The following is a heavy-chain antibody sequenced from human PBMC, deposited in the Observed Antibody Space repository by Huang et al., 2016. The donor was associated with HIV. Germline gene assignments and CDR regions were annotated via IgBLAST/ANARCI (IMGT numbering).Heavy chain of an antibody. D-gene: IGHD3-10*01. CDR3: ARLPGSITMIRGVITDPY. CDR1: GGSIRSDNYY. CDR2: ISYSGST. Sequence: QLQLQESGPGLVKPSETLSLTCTVSGGSIRSDNYYWGWIRQPPGKGLEWSGSISYSGSTYHNPSLKSRVTITVDTSKNQFSLKMRSVTAADTAVYYCARLPGSITMIRGVITDPYWGQGTLVTVSS. V-gene: IGHV4-39*01. J-gene: IGHJ4*02.